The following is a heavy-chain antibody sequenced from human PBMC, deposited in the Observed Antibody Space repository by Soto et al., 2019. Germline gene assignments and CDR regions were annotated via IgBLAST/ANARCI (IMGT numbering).Heavy chain of an antibody. V-gene: IGHV1-69*13. D-gene: IGHD6-19*01. CDR3: ARATDPIAVAGSSNYYYGMDV. J-gene: IGHJ6*02. Sequence: LVKVSCKASGGTFSSYAISWVRQAPGQGLEWMGGIIPIFGTANYAQKFQGRVTITADESTSTAYMELSSLRSEDTAVYYCARATDPIAVAGSSNYYYGMDVWGQGTTVTVSS. CDR2: IIPIFGTA. CDR1: GGTFSSYA.